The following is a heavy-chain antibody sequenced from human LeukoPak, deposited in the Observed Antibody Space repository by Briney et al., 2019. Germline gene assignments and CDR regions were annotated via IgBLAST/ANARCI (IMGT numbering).Heavy chain of an antibody. CDR3: ASPLDTAMVGVNRQFDY. J-gene: IGHJ4*02. D-gene: IGHD5-18*01. CDR1: GDTFTSYA. V-gene: IGHV1-69*13. CDR2: IIPIFGTA. Sequence: SVKVSCKASGDTFTSYAISWVRQAPGQGLEWMGGIIPIFGTANYAQKFQGRVTITADESTSTAYMELSSLRSEDTAVYYCASPLDTAMVGVNRQFDYWGQGTLVTVSS.